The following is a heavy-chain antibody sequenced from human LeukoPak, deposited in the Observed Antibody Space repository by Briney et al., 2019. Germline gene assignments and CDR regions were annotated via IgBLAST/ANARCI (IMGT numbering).Heavy chain of an antibody. V-gene: IGHV4-34*01. J-gene: IGHJ6*03. D-gene: IGHD5-24*01. CDR3: ARGLRWLQFPYYYYYYMDV. CDR2: INHSGST. CDR1: GGSFSGHY. Sequence: SETLSLTCAVYGGSFSGHYWSWIRQPPGKGLEWIGEINHSGSTNYNPSLKSRVTISVDTSKNQFSLKLSSVTAADTAVYYCARGLRWLQFPYYYYYYMDVWGKGTTVTVSS.